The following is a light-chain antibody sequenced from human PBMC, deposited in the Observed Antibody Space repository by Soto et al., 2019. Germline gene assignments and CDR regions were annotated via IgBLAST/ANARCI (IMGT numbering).Light chain of an antibody. CDR1: ISDFVLYNY. J-gene: IGLJ1*01. V-gene: IGLV2-14*01. Sequence: QSVLTQPASVSGSPGQSITISCSGTISDFVLYNYVSWYQQHPGKAPKLMIYGVNNRPSGVSNRFSGSKSGNTASLTISGLQADDEADYYCSSYTPSSALQVFGTGTKVTVL. CDR3: SSYTPSSALQV. CDR2: GVN.